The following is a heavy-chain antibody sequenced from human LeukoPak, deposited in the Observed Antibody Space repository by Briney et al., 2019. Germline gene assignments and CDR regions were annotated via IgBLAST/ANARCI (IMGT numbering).Heavy chain of an antibody. Sequence: ASVKVSCEASGYTFTSYGISWVRQAPGQGLEWMGWISAYNGNTNYAQKLQGRVTMTTDTSTSTAYMELRSLRSDDTAVYYCARWGGYGSGSSPDYFDYWGQGTLVTVSS. D-gene: IGHD3-10*01. CDR2: ISAYNGNT. CDR1: GYTFTSYG. CDR3: ARWGGYGSGSSPDYFDY. J-gene: IGHJ4*02. V-gene: IGHV1-18*04.